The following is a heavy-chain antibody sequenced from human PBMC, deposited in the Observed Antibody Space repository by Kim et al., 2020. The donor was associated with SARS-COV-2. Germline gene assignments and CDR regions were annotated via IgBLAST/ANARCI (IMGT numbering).Heavy chain of an antibody. CDR2: MYYSGST. Sequence: SISSYYWSWIRQPPGKGLEWIGYMYYSGSTNYNPSLKSRVTISVDTSKNQFSLKLSSVTAADTAVYYCARVDCGGDCYHYNYYYYYYMDV. D-gene: IGHD2-21*01. CDR3: ARVDCGGDCYHYNYYYYYYMDV. J-gene: IGHJ6*03. V-gene: IGHV4-59*01. CDR1: SISSYY.